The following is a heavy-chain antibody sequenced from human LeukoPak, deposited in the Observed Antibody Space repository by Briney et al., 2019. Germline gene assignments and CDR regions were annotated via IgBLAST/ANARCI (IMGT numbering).Heavy chain of an antibody. CDR2: INAGNGNT. D-gene: IGHD6-13*01. J-gene: IGHJ6*02. Sequence: ASVTVSCKASGYTFTSYAMHWVRQAPGQRLEWMGWINAGNGNTKYSQKFQGRVTITRDTSASTAYMELSSLRSEDTAVYYCARVTLGAAAQWDYYYYYYGMDVWGQGTTVTVSS. V-gene: IGHV1-3*01. CDR1: GYTFTSYA. CDR3: ARVTLGAAAQWDYYYYYYGMDV.